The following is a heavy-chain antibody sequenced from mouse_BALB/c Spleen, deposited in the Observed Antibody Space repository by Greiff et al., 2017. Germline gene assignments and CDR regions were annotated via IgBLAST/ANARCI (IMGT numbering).Heavy chain of an antibody. CDR1: GFTFSSYA. D-gene: IGHD2-10*02. J-gene: IGHJ1*01. CDR3: AREGPSMVTGWYFDV. V-gene: IGHV5-9-3*01. CDR2: ISSGGSYT. Sequence: EVKLMESGGGLVKPGGSLKLSCAASGFTFSSYAMSWVRQTPEKRLEWVATISSGGSYTYYPDSVKGRFTISRDNAKNTLYLQMSSLRSEDTAMYYCAREGPSMVTGWYFDVWGAGTTVTVSS.